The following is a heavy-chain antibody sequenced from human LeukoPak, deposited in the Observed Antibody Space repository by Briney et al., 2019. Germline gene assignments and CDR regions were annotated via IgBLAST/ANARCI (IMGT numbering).Heavy chain of an antibody. J-gene: IGHJ4*02. CDR3: ARGGLRYFDWLSSYYFDY. CDR1: GGSFGGYY. Sequence: KPSETLSLTCAVYGGSFGGYYWSWIRQPPGKGLEWIGEINHSGSTNYNPSLKSRVTISVDTSKNQFSLKLSSVTAADTAVYYCARGGLRYFDWLSSYYFDYWGQGTLVTVSS. D-gene: IGHD3-9*01. V-gene: IGHV4-34*01. CDR2: INHSGST.